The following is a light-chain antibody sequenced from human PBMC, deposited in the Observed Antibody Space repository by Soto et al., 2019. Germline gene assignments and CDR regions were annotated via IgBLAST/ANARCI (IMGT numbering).Light chain of an antibody. Sequence: IVMTQSPATLSVSPGERATLSCRASQSVYNNLAWYQQKPDQAPRLLIYGASSRATGIPDRFSGSGSGTDFTLTISSLQSEDFAVYYCLQYDDWHRTFGQGTKVDIK. CDR2: GAS. J-gene: IGKJ1*01. V-gene: IGKV3D-15*01. CDR3: LQYDDWHRT. CDR1: QSVYNN.